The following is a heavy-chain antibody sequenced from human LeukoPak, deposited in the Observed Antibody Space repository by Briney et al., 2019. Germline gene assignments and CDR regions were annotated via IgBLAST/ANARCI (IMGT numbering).Heavy chain of an antibody. V-gene: IGHV1-69*04. J-gene: IGHJ4*02. CDR2: IIPILGIA. CDR1: GGTFSSYA. D-gene: IGHD2-2*02. CDR3: ARDIGYCSSTSCYTYDH. Sequence: SVKVSCKASGGTFSSYAISWVGQAPGQGLEWLGRIIPILGIANYAQKFQGRVTIAADKSTSTAYMELSSLRSEDTAVYYCARDIGYCSSTSCYTYDHWGQGTLVTVSS.